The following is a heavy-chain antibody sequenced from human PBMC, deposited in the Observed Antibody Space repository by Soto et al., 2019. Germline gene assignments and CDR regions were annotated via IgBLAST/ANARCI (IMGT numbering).Heavy chain of an antibody. D-gene: IGHD4-17*01. Sequence: PSETLSLTCTVSGGSISSSSFYWGWIRQPPGKGLEWIGNIFYSGSTYSNPFLRSRVTISLDTSKNTFSLNLSSVSAADTAVYYCARAYGDFQAEWFDPWGQGALVTVSS. CDR2: IFYSGST. CDR3: ARAYGDFQAEWFDP. J-gene: IGHJ5*02. CDR1: GGSISSSSFY. V-gene: IGHV4-39*01.